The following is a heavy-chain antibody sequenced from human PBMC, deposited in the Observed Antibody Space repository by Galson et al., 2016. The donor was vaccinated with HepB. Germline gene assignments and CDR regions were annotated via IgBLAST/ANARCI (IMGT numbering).Heavy chain of an antibody. J-gene: IGHJ4*02. CDR2: ITDSGGIT. CDR3: GKDGGAPRD. CDR1: GFTFSNYA. V-gene: IGHV3-23*01. Sequence: SLRLSCAASGFTFSNYAMTWVRQAPGKGLEWVAGITDSGGITSHADSVKGRFTISRDNSKNTVYLQMNSLRAEDTAVYFCGKDGGAPRDWGQGTLVTVSS. D-gene: IGHD2-15*01.